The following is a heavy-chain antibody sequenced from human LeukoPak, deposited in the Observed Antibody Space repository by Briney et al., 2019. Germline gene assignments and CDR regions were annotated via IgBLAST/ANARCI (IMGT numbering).Heavy chain of an antibody. Sequence: GGSLRLSCAASGFTVSSNYMSWVRQAPGKGLEWVSVIYSGGSTYYADSVKGRFTISRDNSKNTLYLQMNSLRAEDTAMYYCARDLKHYYDSSGSGWGQGTLVTVSS. CDR3: ARDLKHYYDSSGSG. D-gene: IGHD3-22*01. J-gene: IGHJ4*02. V-gene: IGHV3-53*01. CDR2: IYSGGST. CDR1: GFTVSSNY.